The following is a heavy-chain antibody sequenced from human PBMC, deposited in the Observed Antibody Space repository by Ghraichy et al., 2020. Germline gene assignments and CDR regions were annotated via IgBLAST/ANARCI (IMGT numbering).Heavy chain of an antibody. D-gene: IGHD3-3*01. J-gene: IGHJ4*02. V-gene: IGHV3-23*01. CDR3: AKDLTTQYYFDY. CDR2: ISASGGSS. Sequence: VSAISASGGSSSYADSVKGRFTISRDKSGNTLYLQMNSLRAEDTAVYYCAKDLTTQYYFDYWGQG.